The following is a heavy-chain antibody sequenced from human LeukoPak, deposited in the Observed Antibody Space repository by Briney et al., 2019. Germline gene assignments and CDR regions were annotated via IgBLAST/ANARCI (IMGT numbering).Heavy chain of an antibody. J-gene: IGHJ4*02. CDR1: GFTFDDYA. D-gene: IGHD6-13*01. CDR2: ISWNSGSI. Sequence: PGRCLRLSCAASGFTFDDYAMHWVRQAPGKGLEWVSGISWNSGSIGYADSVKGRFTISRDNAKNSLYLQMNSLRAEDTALYYCAKDTDGYSSSWYEYWGQGTLVTVSS. CDR3: AKDTDGYSSSWYEY. V-gene: IGHV3-9*01.